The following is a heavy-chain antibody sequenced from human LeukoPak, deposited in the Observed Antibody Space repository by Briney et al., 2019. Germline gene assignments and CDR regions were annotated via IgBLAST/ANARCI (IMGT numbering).Heavy chain of an antibody. CDR2: IDYTGII. J-gene: IGHJ3*02. CDR1: GGSVSSYY. V-gene: IGHV4-59*02. CDR3: ARDVSYDGSGHYHGASDI. D-gene: IGHD3-22*01. Sequence: SETLSLTCTVSGGSVSSYYWSWIRQPPGKGLEWIAYIDYTGIIKYNPSLRSRVTISVDTSTKQFSLKLSSVTAADTAVYYCARDVSYDGSGHYHGASDIWGQGTMVTVSS.